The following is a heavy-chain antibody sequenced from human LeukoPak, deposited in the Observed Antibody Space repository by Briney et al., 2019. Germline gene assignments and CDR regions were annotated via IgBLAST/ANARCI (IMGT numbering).Heavy chain of an antibody. D-gene: IGHD1-26*01. CDR1: GFTFSSYA. Sequence: GGSLRLSCAASGFTFSSYAMTWVRQAPGKGLEWVAVIWYDGSNKHYADSVKGRFTISRDNSKNTLYLQMNSLRAEDTAVYYCAKETPIVGATCFDYWGQGTLVTVSS. CDR3: AKETPIVGATCFDY. V-gene: IGHV3-33*06. J-gene: IGHJ4*02. CDR2: IWYDGSNK.